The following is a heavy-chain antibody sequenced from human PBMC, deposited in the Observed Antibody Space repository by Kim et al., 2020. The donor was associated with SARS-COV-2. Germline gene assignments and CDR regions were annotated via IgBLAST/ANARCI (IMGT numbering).Heavy chain of an antibody. D-gene: IGHD5-12*01. Sequence: SVKVSCKASGGTFSSYAISWVRQAPGQGLEWMGGIIPIFGTANYAQKFQGRVTITADESTSTAYMELSSLRSEDTAVYYCARDRGGYDHLALDYWGQGTLVTVSS. V-gene: IGHV1-69*13. CDR2: IIPIFGTA. J-gene: IGHJ4*02. CDR3: ARDRGGYDHLALDY. CDR1: GGTFSSYA.